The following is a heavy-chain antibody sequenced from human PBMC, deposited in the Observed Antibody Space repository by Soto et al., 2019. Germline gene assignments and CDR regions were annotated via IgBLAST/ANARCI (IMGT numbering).Heavy chain of an antibody. CDR1: GFSFSTYA. D-gene: IGHD6-6*01. V-gene: IGHV3-23*01. J-gene: IGHJ5*02. CDR2: ISAGGGSP. CDR3: VKHAEYQLVSWFDP. Sequence: EVQVLESGGGLVQPGGSLRLSCAASGFSFSTYAMSWVRQAPGKGLEWVSGISAGGGSPFIADSVKGRFIISSDNAKDTLYLQMNSLTVEDTAIYYCVKHAEYQLVSWFDPWGQGTLVTVSS.